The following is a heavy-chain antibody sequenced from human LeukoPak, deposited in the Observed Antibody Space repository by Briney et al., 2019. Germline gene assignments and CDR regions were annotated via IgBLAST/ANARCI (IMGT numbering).Heavy chain of an antibody. D-gene: IGHD2-15*01. CDR2: INPGNGDT. V-gene: IGHV1-3*01. Sequence: ASVTVSCKGSGYTFTNYAVHWVRQAPGQRLEWLGWINPGNGDTKYSQNFQGRVTVTSDTSAATAYVELNSLTSEDTAVYYCARERWHCRVNCYSVYYYALDVWGQGTTVTVSS. CDR3: ARERWHCRVNCYSVYYYALDV. CDR1: GYTFTNYA. J-gene: IGHJ6*02.